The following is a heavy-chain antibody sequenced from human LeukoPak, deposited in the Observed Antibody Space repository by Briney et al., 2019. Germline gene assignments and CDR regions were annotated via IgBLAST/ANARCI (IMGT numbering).Heavy chain of an antibody. D-gene: IGHD1-26*01. V-gene: IGHV4-4*07. J-gene: IGHJ5*02. CDR3: ARDPRGIAGAKHNWFDP. Sequence: SETLSLTCTVSGGSISSYYWSWIRQPAGRGLEWIERIYASGSTNYNPSLKSRVTMSVDTSKSQFSLKLISVTAADTAVYYCARDPRGIAGAKHNWFDPWGQGTLVTVSS. CDR2: IYASGST. CDR1: GGSISSYY.